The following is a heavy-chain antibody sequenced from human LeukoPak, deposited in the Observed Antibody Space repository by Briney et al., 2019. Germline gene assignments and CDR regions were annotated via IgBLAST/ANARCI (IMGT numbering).Heavy chain of an antibody. CDR1: GFTLSSSW. Sequence: GGSQRLSHAASGFTLSSSWMHGVRQVPGRGLVCVVQINQGGRSIPYADSVKGRFPISRDNAKNTLYLQMDRLRAEDTGVYYCARSNQPDDYWGQGTLVTVSS. D-gene: IGHD2-2*01. CDR3: ARSNQPDDY. CDR2: INQGGRSI. J-gene: IGHJ4*02. V-gene: IGHV3-74*01.